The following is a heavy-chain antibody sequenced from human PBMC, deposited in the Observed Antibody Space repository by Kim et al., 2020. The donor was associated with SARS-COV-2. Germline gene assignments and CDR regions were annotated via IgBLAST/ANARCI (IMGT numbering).Heavy chain of an antibody. CDR3: AREPDPNYYYGMDV. CDR1: VFPFRLSF. V-gene: IGHV3-33*05. J-gene: IGHJ6*02. CDR2: ISHDGRNK. D-gene: IGHD2-2*01. Sequence: SLLLSFSSSVFPFRLSFLPFFLPSPFPLLEWVAVISHDGRNKYYADSVKGRFTLSSDPSPNTLYLQMNSLRAEDTAVYYCAREPDPNYYYGMDVWGQGTTVTVSS.